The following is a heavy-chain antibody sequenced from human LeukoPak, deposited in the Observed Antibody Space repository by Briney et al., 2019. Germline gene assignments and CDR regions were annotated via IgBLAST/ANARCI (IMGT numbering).Heavy chain of an antibody. CDR2: IYSGGFT. V-gene: IGHV3-66*01. Sequence: SGGSLRLSCAASGFTVSSNYMSWVRQAPGKGLEWVSVIYSGGFTYYADSVKGRFTISRDNSKNTLYLQMNSLRAADTAVYYCPRCSGLVAYPGFDIWGQGTTVTVSS. J-gene: IGHJ3*02. CDR1: GFTVSSNY. D-gene: IGHD2-15*01. CDR3: PRCSGLVAYPGFDI.